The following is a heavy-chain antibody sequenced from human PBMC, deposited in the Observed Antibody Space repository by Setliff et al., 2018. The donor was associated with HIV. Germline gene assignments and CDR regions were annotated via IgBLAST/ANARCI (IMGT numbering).Heavy chain of an antibody. J-gene: IGHJ5*02. CDR2: MYYSGNT. D-gene: IGHD6-13*01. V-gene: IGHV4-59*01. CDR3: ARDSSRGVPRGIDL. Sequence: SETLSLTCTVSGVSISNYYWSWIRQPPGKGLEWIGYMYYSGNTNYNPSLKRRVTISVDKSKSQFSLKLNSVTAADTAVYFCARDSSRGVPRGIDLWGQGTLVTVSS. CDR1: GVSISNYY.